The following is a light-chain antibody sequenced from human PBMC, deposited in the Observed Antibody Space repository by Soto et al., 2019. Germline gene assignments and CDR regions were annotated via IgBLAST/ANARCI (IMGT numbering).Light chain of an antibody. V-gene: IGKV1-39*01. CDR2: AAS. J-gene: IGKJ2*01. CDR3: QQTYRTPPT. Sequence: DIQMTQSPSSLSASVGDRVTITCRASQSISSYLNWYQQKPGKAPKLLIYAASSLQSGVTSRFSGSGSGTDFTLTISSLQPEDFASYYCQQTYRTPPTFGQGAKLEIK. CDR1: QSISSY.